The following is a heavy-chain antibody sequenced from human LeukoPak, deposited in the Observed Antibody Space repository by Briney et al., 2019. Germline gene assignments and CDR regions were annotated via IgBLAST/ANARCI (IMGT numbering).Heavy chain of an antibody. D-gene: IGHD3-3*01. CDR3: AKAGLYDFWSGFDY. CDR2: ISGSGGST. CDR1: RFTFSSYA. Sequence: SGGSLRLSCAASRFTFSSYAMSWVRQAPGKGLEWVSAISGSGGSTYYADSVKGRFTISRDNSKNTLYLQMSSLRAEDTAVYYCAKAGLYDFWSGFDYWGQGTLVTVSS. J-gene: IGHJ4*02. V-gene: IGHV3-23*01.